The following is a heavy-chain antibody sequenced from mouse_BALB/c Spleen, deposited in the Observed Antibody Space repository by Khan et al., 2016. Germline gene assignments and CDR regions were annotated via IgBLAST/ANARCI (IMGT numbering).Heavy chain of an antibody. V-gene: IGHV3-1*02. CDR2: IHYSGST. CDR3: ASYGNYVWTWWYCDV. CDR1: GYSITSGYS. D-gene: IGHD2-1*01. J-gene: IGHJ1*01. Sequence: EVQLQESGPDLVKPSQSLSLTCTVTGYSITSGYSWHWIRQFPGNKLEWMGYIHYSGSTNYNPSLKSRISITRDTSENQFFLQLNSVTTEDTATYCCASYGNYVWTWWYCDVWGAGASVTVSS.